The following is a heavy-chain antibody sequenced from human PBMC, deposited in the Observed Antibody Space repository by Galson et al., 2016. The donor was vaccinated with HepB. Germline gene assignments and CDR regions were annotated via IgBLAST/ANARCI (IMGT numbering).Heavy chain of an antibody. J-gene: IGHJ4*02. Sequence: SETLSLTCTVSGGSVRGDSYYWSWIRQPPGKGLEWIGYIYNSGYTNYNPSLKSRVTISLATSKNQFSLKLTSVTAADTAVYYCASGRDYSSSSDFWGQGTLVTVSS. D-gene: IGHD6-6*01. CDR3: ASGRDYSSSSDF. CDR2: IYNSGYT. V-gene: IGHV4-61*01. CDR1: GGSVRGDSYY.